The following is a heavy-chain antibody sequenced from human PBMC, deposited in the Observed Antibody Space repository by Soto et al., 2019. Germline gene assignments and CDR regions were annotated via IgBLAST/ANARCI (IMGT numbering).Heavy chain of an antibody. CDR1: GGSISSSSYY. Sequence: SETLSLTCSVSGGSISSSSYYWGWIRQSPGKGLEWLGSIYYSGSTYYNPSLKSRVTISVDTSKNQFSLKLSSVTAADTAVYYCAVWGARRGYTYGYFDYWGQGTLVTVSS. J-gene: IGHJ4*02. CDR3: AVWGARRGYTYGYFDY. D-gene: IGHD5-18*01. CDR2: IYYSGST. V-gene: IGHV4-39*01.